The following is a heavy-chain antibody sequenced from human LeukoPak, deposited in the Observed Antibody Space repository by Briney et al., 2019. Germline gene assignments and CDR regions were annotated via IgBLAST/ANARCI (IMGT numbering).Heavy chain of an antibody. Sequence: GGSLRLSCAASGFTVSSNYMSWVRQAPGKGLEWVSVIYSGGSTYYADSVKGRFTISRDNSKNTLYLQMNSLRAEDTAVYYCARDGYYYDSSLYYFDYWGQGTLVTVSS. J-gene: IGHJ4*02. CDR3: ARDGYYYDSSLYYFDY. D-gene: IGHD3-22*01. CDR2: IYSGGST. CDR1: GFTVSSNY. V-gene: IGHV3-66*01.